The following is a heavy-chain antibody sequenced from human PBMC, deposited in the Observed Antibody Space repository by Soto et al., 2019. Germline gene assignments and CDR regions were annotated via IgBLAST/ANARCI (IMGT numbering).Heavy chain of an antibody. J-gene: IGHJ4*02. V-gene: IGHV3-23*01. CDR1: GFTFSSYA. D-gene: IGHD3-10*01. Sequence: GGSLRLSCAASGFTFSSYAMSWVRQAPGKGLEWISAISGSGGSTYYADSVKGRFTISRDNSKNTLYLQMNSLRAEDTAVYYCAYWFGELSRHLDYWGQGTLVTVSS. CDR2: ISGSGGST. CDR3: AYWFGELSRHLDY.